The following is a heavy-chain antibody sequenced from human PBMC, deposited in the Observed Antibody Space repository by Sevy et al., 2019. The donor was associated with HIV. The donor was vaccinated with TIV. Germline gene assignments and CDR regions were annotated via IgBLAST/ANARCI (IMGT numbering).Heavy chain of an antibody. V-gene: IGHV3-66*01. D-gene: IGHD5-18*01. J-gene: IGHJ4*02. CDR1: GFTVNSNY. CDR3: ARGKSGYGYALNY. Sequence: GGSLRLSCAVSGFTVNSNYMTWVRQAPGKGLEGVSVIHSDDTTYHADSVKDRFTISRDNFKNTLYLHMGSLRAEDTAVYYCARGKSGYGYALNYWGQGTLVTVSS. CDR2: IHSDDTT.